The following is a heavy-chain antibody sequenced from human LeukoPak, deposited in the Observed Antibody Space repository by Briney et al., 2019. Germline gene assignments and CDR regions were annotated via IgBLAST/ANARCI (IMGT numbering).Heavy chain of an antibody. J-gene: IGHJ3*02. CDR2: ISYDGRNK. V-gene: IGHV3-30*18. CDR3: AKKAALLGVAFDI. CDR1: GFSFSSYG. Sequence: GGSLRLSCAASGFSFSSYGLHWVRQAPGEGLEWVTTISYDGRNKYYADSVKGRFTISRDNSKNTLYLQMNSLRAEDTAVYYCAKKAALLGVAFDIWGQGTMVTVSS. D-gene: IGHD3-10*01.